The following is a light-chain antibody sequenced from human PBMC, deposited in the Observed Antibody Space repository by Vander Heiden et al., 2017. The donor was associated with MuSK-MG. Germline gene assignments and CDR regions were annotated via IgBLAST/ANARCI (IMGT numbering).Light chain of an antibody. CDR3: VTYMGSGIVV. CDR2: RTN. J-gene: IGLJ3*02. CDR1: SGPVSTGYY. V-gene: IGLV8-61*01. Sequence: QTVVTQEPSFSVSPGGTVTLTCGLTSGPVSTGYYPSWYRQTPGQPPHMLIYRTNTRSSGVPDRFSGSILGNTAALTITGAQADDESDYYCVTYMGSGIVVFGGGTKLTVL.